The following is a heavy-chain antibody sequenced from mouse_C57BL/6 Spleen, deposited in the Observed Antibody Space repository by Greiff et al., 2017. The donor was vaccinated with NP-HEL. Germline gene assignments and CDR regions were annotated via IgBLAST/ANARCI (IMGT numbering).Heavy chain of an antibody. Sequence: VQLQQSGPELVNPGASVKISCKASGYAFSSSWMNWVKQRPGKGLEWIGRIYPGDGDTNYNGKFKGKATLTADKSSSTAYMQLSSLTSEDSAVYFCAREGDVGYWGQGTTLTVSS. D-gene: IGHD3-3*01. CDR1: GYAFSSSW. V-gene: IGHV1-82*01. J-gene: IGHJ2*01. CDR3: AREGDVGY. CDR2: IYPGDGDT.